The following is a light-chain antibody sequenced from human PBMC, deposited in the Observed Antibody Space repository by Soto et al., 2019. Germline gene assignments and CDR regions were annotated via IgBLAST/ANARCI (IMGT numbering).Light chain of an antibody. Sequence: EIVLTQSPATLSLSPGDRATLSCKASQGVSSSYLAWYQQKAGQAPRLIIYGASIRATGIPDRFSGSGSGTDFTLTISRLEPEDFAVYYCQQYGSSPLTFGGGTKVEIE. V-gene: IGKV3-20*01. CDR3: QQYGSSPLT. CDR2: GAS. CDR1: QGVSSSY. J-gene: IGKJ4*01.